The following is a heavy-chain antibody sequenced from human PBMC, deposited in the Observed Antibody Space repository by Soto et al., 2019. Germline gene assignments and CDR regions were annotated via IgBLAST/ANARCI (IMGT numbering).Heavy chain of an antibody. CDR3: AQDRPFGEAYNPRFDH. D-gene: IGHD3-10*01. CDR2: IWYDGSST. CDR1: GFTFRNYG. V-gene: IGHV3-33*06. Sequence: QVQLVESGGGVVQPGTSLRLSCVASGFTFRNYGMHWVRQAPGEGLECVATIWYDGSSTDYADSVKGRFTISRDNSKNTVFMQKNSIRGEDTAVYYCAQDRPFGEAYNPRFDHWGQGTLVTVSP. J-gene: IGHJ4*02.